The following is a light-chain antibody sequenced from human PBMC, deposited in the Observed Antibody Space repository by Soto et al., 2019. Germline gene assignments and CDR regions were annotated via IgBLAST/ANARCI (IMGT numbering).Light chain of an antibody. CDR1: QGIKDY. Sequence: EIVMTQSPATLSVSPGERATLSCRASQGIKDYVAWFQQKPGQAPRLLIYGASTRATAIPARFSGSGSGTDFTLTISRLEPEDFAVYYCHHYGRSAIFTFGPGTTVDIK. CDR2: GAS. J-gene: IGKJ3*01. CDR3: HHYGRSAIFT. V-gene: IGKV3-20*01.